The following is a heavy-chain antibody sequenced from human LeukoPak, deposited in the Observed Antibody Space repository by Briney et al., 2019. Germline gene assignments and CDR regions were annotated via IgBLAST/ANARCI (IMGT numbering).Heavy chain of an antibody. D-gene: IGHD1-1*01. V-gene: IGHV3-48*01. Sequence: SVKGRFTISRDNAKNSLYLQMNSLRAEDTAVYYCAREVSGTGGKDYWGQGTLVTVSS. J-gene: IGHJ4*02. CDR3: AREVSGTGGKDY.